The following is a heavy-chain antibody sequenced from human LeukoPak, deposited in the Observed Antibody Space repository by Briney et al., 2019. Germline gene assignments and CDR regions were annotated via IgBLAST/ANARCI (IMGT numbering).Heavy chain of an antibody. CDR1: GFTFSNYG. Sequence: GGSLRLSCVASGFTFSNYGMYWVRQAPGKGLEWVAVIPYDGNNEKYADSVKGRFTISRDNSKNTIYLQMNSLRAEDTAVYYCAKDTAMVYNPPNYYSDYWGQGTLVTVSS. V-gene: IGHV3-30*18. CDR3: AKDTAMVYNPPNYYSDY. J-gene: IGHJ4*02. CDR2: IPYDGNNE. D-gene: IGHD5-18*01.